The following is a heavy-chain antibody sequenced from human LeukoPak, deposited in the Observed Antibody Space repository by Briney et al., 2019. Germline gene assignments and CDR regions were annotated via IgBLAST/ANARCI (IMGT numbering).Heavy chain of an antibody. D-gene: IGHD3-9*01. Sequence: VASVKVSCKASGYTFTSYGISWVRQAPGQGLEWMGWISAYNGNTNYAQKLQGRVTMTTDTSTSTAYMELRSLRSDDTAVYYCARDLDPLRYFVWLLRPSDYWGQGTLVTVSS. CDR1: GYTFTSYG. CDR2: ISAYNGNT. J-gene: IGHJ4*02. CDR3: ARDLDPLRYFVWLLRPSDY. V-gene: IGHV1-18*01.